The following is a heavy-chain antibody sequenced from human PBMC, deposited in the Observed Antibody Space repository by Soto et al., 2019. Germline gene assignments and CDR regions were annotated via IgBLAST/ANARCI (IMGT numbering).Heavy chain of an antibody. J-gene: IGHJ6*02. V-gene: IGHV5-10-1*01. CDR2: IDPRDSYT. CDR1: GYSFTSYW. CDR3: GRVLYCRSTSCYLYSSSSHPYYGMDV. Sequence: PGESLKISCKGSGYSFTSYWISWVRQMPGKGLEWMGRIDPRDSYTNYSPSFQGHVTISADXXISTAYLQWSSLKASDTAMYYSGRVLYCRSTSCYLYSSSSHPYYGMDVWGQGTTVTVSS. D-gene: IGHD2-2*01.